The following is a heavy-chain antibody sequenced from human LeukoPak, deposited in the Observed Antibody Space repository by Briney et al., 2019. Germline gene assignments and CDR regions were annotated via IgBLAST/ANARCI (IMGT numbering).Heavy chain of an antibody. J-gene: IGHJ4*02. Sequence: GGSLRLSCAASGFTFSDYYMSWVRQAPGKGLEWVANIKQDGSEKYYVDSVKGRFTISRDNAKNSLYLQMNSLRAEDTAVYYCARDGRYCSGGSCYQRGRYFDYWGQGTLVTVSS. CDR3: ARDGRYCSGGSCYQRGRYFDY. CDR1: GFTFSDYY. D-gene: IGHD2-15*01. CDR2: IKQDGSEK. V-gene: IGHV3-7*03.